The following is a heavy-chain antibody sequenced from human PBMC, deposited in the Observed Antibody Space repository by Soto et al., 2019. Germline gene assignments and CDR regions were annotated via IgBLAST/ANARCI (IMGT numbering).Heavy chain of an antibody. J-gene: IGHJ6*02. D-gene: IGHD4-4*01. CDR3: ASSNDYSNYYYGMDV. CDR2: IYYSGST. CDR1: GGSISSGDYY. Sequence: SETLSLTCTVSGGSISSGDYYWSWIRQPPGKGLEWIGYIYYSGSTYYNPSLKSRVTISVDTSKNQFSLKLSSVTAADTAVYYCASSNDYSNYYYGMDVWGQGTTVIVSS. V-gene: IGHV4-30-4*01.